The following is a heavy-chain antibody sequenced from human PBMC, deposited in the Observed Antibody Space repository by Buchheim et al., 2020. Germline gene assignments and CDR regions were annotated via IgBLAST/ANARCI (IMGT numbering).Heavy chain of an antibody. Sequence: QVQLQESGPGLVKPSETLSLTCTVSGGSISSYYWSWIRQPPGKGLEWIGYIYYSGSTNYNPSLKSRVTLSVDTSKNQFSLKLSSVTAADTAVYYCARGSVDSSGWYLDYWGQGTL. V-gene: IGHV4-59*01. CDR3: ARGSVDSSGWYLDY. J-gene: IGHJ4*02. CDR1: GGSISSYY. CDR2: IYYSGST. D-gene: IGHD6-19*01.